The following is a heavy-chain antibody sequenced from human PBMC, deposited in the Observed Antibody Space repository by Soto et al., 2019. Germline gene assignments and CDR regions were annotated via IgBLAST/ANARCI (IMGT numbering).Heavy chain of an antibody. D-gene: IGHD1-7*01. V-gene: IGHV3-21*01. Sequence: EVQLLESGGGLVKPGGSLRLSCTASGFTFSSYSMNWVRRAPGKGLEWVSSISSSSSFIYSAGSVKGRFTISRDNAKNSLYLQMNSLRAEATAVYYCAVGAETGTPYFANWGQGTLVTVSS. CDR1: GFTFSSYS. CDR2: ISSSSSFI. J-gene: IGHJ4*02. CDR3: AVGAETGTPYFAN.